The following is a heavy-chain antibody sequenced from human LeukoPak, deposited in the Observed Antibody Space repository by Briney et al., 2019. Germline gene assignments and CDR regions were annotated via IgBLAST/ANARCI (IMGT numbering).Heavy chain of an antibody. Sequence: SCKASGGTFSSYGMHWVRQAPGKGLEWVAFIRYDGSTKCYADSVKGRFTISRDNSKNTLYLQMSSLRAEDTAVYYCAKGYGSEHSYYYYYMDVWGKGTTVTISS. CDR3: AKGYGSEHSYYYYYMDV. CDR1: GGTFSSYG. D-gene: IGHD3-10*01. J-gene: IGHJ6*03. CDR2: IRYDGSTK. V-gene: IGHV3-30*02.